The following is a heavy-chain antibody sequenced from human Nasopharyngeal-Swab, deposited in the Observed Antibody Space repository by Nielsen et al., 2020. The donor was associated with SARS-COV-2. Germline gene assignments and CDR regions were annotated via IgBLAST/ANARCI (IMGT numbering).Heavy chain of an antibody. J-gene: IGHJ6*02. CDR1: GFTFSSYS. CDR2: ISSSSSSYI. Sequence: GGSLRLSCAASGFTFSSYSMNWVRQAPGKGLEWVSSISSSSSSYIYYADSVKGRFTISRDNAKNSLYLQMNSLRAEDTAVYCCASGPLGAGRHDYYYYYGMDVWGQGTTVTVSS. V-gene: IGHV3-21*01. CDR3: ASGPLGAGRHDYYYYYGMDV. D-gene: IGHD3-3*01.